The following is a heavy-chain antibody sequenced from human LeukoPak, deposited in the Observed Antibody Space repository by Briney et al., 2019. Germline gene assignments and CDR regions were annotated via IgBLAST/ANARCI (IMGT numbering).Heavy chain of an antibody. D-gene: IGHD3-16*01. CDR3: ARLGDVEVNGGTLDY. Sequence: KASETLSLTCTVSGGSISGNYYWGWIRQPPGKGLEWIGSILYSGKSNYNPSLKNRVSVSVDTSKNQFFLKLTSVTVADTAVYFCARLGDVEVNGGTLDYWGRGTLVTVSS. J-gene: IGHJ4*02. CDR1: GGSISGNYY. CDR2: ILYSGKS. V-gene: IGHV4-39*01.